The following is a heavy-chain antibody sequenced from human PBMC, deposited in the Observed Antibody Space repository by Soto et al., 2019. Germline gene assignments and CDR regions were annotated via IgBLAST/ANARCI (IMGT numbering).Heavy chain of an antibody. Sequence: GGSLRLSCAASGFTFSRYSMNWVRQAPGKGLEWVSYISSSSSTIYYADSVKGRFTISRDNAKNSLYLQMNSLRDEDTAVYYCAYRIRLYYGMDVWGQGTTVTVSS. J-gene: IGHJ6*02. D-gene: IGHD1-26*01. CDR1: GFTFSRYS. CDR3: AYRIRLYYGMDV. V-gene: IGHV3-48*02. CDR2: ISSSSSTI.